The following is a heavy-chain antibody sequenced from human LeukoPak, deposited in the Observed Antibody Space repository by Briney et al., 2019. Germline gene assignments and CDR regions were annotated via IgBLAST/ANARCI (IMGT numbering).Heavy chain of an antibody. D-gene: IGHD3-10*01. Sequence: PSETLSLTCTVSGDSFTNTDFFRGWIRQPPGKGLEWIANIDDSGRIYSNPSLRSRVTMSRDTSKNQFSLKVTSVTAADTAVYYCARLDGSLAHISGSYPDFWGQGILVTVSS. CDR1: GDSFTNTDFF. CDR3: ARLDGSLAHISGSYPDF. J-gene: IGHJ4*02. CDR2: IDDSGRI. V-gene: IGHV4-39*01.